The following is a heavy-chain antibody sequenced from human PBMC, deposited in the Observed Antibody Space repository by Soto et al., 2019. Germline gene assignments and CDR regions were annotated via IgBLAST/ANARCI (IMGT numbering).Heavy chain of an antibody. CDR3: AKSWNLDFSATWYAPDY. CDR2: VSSDGGRR. J-gene: IGHJ4*02. Sequence: GGSLRLSCAASGFTFSSYGMHWVRQAPGKGLEWLGVVSSDGGRRYYADSVRGRLNISRDNPKNTLYLQLDRLSADDTAVYYCAKSWNLDFSATWYAPDYWGQGTLVTVSS. CDR1: GFTFSSYG. D-gene: IGHD6-13*01. V-gene: IGHV3-30*18.